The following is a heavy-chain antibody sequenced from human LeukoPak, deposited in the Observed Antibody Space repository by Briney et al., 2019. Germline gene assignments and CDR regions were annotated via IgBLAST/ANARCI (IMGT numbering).Heavy chain of an antibody. CDR1: GFTFSSYS. CDR2: ISSSSSTI. CDR3: ARDRGDIAVAPSLFDY. V-gene: IGHV3-48*04. J-gene: IGHJ4*02. Sequence: PGGSLRLSCAASGFTFSSYSMNWVRQAPGKGLEWVSYISSSSSTIYYADSVKGRFTISRDNAKNSLYLQMNSLRAEDTAVYYCARDRGDIAVAPSLFDYWGQGTLVTVSS. D-gene: IGHD6-19*01.